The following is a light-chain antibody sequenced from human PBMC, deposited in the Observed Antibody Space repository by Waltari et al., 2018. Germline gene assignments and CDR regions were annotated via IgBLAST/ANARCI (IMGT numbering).Light chain of an antibody. Sequence: QSALTQPASVSGSPGQSITTSCTGTSGDVGGLKFGSWYQQYAGKAPKLIIFDVSNRPSGVSTRFSGSKSGNTASLTISGLQAEDEAYYVCSSDTSSRSRVFGGGTKVTV. V-gene: IGLV2-14*03. CDR1: SGDVGGLKF. CDR2: DVS. J-gene: IGLJ3*02. CDR3: SSDTSSRSRV.